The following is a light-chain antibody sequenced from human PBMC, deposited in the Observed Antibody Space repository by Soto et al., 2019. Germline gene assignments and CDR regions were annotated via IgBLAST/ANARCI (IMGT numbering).Light chain of an antibody. V-gene: IGLV1-44*01. CDR3: AAWDDSLNGYV. CDR2: NNN. J-gene: IGLJ1*01. CDR1: SSNIGSNT. Sequence: QSVLTQPPSASGTPGQRVTVSCSGSSSNIGSNTVNWYQQLPRTAPKLLIYNNNQRPSGVPDRFSGSKSGTSASLAFSGLQSEDEADYYCAAWDDSLNGYVFGTGTKLTVL.